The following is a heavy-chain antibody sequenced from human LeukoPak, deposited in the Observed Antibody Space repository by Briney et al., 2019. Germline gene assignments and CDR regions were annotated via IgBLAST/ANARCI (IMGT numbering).Heavy chain of an antibody. Sequence: GGSLRLSCAASGFTFDDYGMSWVRQAPGKGLEWVSGINWNGGGTGYADSVKGRFTISRDSAKKSLYLQMNSLRAEDTALYYSARDIYGSGSYPAVYYYYMDVWGKGTTVTVSS. CDR3: ARDIYGSGSYPAVYYYYMDV. CDR1: GFTFDDYG. V-gene: IGHV3-20*04. D-gene: IGHD3-10*01. CDR2: INWNGGGT. J-gene: IGHJ6*03.